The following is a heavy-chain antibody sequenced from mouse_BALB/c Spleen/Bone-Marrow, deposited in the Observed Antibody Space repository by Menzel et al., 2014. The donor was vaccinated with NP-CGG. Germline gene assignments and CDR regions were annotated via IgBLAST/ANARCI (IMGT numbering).Heavy chain of an antibody. D-gene: IGHD2-4*01. J-gene: IGHJ4*01. V-gene: IGHV5-9*02. CDR3: ARVLRVYAMDY. CDR1: GFAFSSYD. Sequence: EVMLVESGGGLVKPGGSLKLSCAASGFAFSSYDMSWVRQTPEKRLEWVATISSGGSYTYYPDSVKGRFTISRDNARNTLYLQMSSLRSEYTALYYCARVLRVYAMDYWGQGTSVTVSS. CDR2: ISSGGSYT.